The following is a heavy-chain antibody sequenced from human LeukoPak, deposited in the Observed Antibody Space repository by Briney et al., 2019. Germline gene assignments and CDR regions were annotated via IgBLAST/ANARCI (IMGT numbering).Heavy chain of an antibody. CDR3: ATDLRGYSYGGDGY. D-gene: IGHD5-18*01. J-gene: IGHJ4*02. CDR1: GGSFSGYY. V-gene: IGHV4-34*01. Sequence: SETLSLTCAVYGGSFSGYYWSWIRQPPGQGLEWIGEINHSGSTNYNPSLKSRVTISVDTSKNQFSLKLSSVTAADTAVYYCATDLRGYSYGGDGYWGQGTLVTVSS. CDR2: INHSGST.